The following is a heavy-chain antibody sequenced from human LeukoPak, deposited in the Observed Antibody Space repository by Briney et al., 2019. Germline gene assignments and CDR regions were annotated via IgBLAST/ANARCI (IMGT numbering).Heavy chain of an antibody. CDR2: INAYNGDR. Sequence: ASVKVSSKTSGYKFTYNGVSWGRQAPGQGLEWMGWINAYNGDRNYAPTLQGRLTLTTDTFTSTAYMELRTLRSDDTAVYYCARDITQTRDYWGQGTQVTVSS. D-gene: IGHD1-14*01. CDR3: ARDITQTRDY. V-gene: IGHV1-18*01. J-gene: IGHJ4*02. CDR1: GYKFTYNG.